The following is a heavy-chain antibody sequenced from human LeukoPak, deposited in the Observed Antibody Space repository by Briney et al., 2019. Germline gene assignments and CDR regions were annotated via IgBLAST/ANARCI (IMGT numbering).Heavy chain of an antibody. V-gene: IGHV1-46*01. CDR2: INPSGGST. J-gene: IGHJ4*02. Sequence: ASVKVSCKASGYTFTSYYMHWVRQAPGQGLEWMGIINPSGGSTSYAQKFQGRVTMTRDMSKSTVYMELSSLRSEDTAVYYCARTEYSGVIDYWGQGTLVTVSS. CDR3: ARTEYSGVIDY. CDR1: GYTFTSYY. D-gene: IGHD1-26*01.